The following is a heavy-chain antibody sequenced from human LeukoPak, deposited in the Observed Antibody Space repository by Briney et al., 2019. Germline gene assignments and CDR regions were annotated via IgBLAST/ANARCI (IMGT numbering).Heavy chain of an antibody. V-gene: IGHV1-2*04. Sequence: ASVKVSCKASGYTFTDYYIHLVRQPPGQGLEWMGWINPNSGDTNLAQKFQGWVTMTRDTSIGTAYLELSRLTSDDTAVYYCARDRGPQWWGSFDYWGQGTLVTVSS. J-gene: IGHJ4*02. CDR2: INPNSGDT. CDR3: ARDRGPQWWGSFDY. CDR1: GYTFTDYY. D-gene: IGHD3-16*01.